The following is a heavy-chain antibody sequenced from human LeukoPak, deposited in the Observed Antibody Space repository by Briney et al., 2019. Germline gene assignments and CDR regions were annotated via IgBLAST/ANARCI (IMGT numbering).Heavy chain of an antibody. V-gene: IGHV3-53*01. CDR3: AKVAHYYYGSESYYFFEH. Sequence: GGSLRLSCVVSGVTVSSIYMSWVRQTPGKGLEWVSTIYSGGSTYYADSVNGRFTISRDNAKNSLYLQMNSLRVEDTATYYCAKVAHYYYGSESYYFFEHWGQGTPVTAS. CDR2: IYSGGST. CDR1: GVTVSSIY. J-gene: IGHJ4*02. D-gene: IGHD3-10*01.